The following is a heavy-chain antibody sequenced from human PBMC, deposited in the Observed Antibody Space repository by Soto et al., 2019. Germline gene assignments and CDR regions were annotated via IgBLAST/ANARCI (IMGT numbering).Heavy chain of an antibody. CDR3: AKGQYYDFWSGYAFDI. D-gene: IGHD3-3*01. CDR2: ISGSGGST. V-gene: IGHV3-23*01. J-gene: IGHJ3*02. CDR1: GVSFSSYA. Sequence: PGGCLRLSCAASGVSFSSYAMSWVRQAPGKGLEWVSAISGSGGSTYYADSVKGRFTISRDNSKNTLYLQMNSLRAEDTAVYYCAKGQYYDFWSGYAFDIWGQGTMVTVSS.